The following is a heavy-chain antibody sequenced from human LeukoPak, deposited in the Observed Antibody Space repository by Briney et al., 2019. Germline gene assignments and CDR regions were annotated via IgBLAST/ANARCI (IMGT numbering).Heavy chain of an antibody. V-gene: IGHV3-23*01. CDR1: GFTFSSYA. CDR2: ISGSGGST. D-gene: IGHD6-13*01. J-gene: IGHJ4*02. CDR3: AKTGYSSRWTYYFDY. Sequence: GGSLRLSCAASGFTFSSYAMSWVRQAPGKGLEWVSAISGSGGSTYYADSVKGRFTISRDNSKNTLYLQMNSLRAEDTAVYYCAKTGYSSRWTYYFDYWDQGTLVTVSS.